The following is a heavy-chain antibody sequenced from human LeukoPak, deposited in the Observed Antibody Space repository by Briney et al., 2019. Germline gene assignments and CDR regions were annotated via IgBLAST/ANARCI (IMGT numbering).Heavy chain of an antibody. J-gene: IGHJ4*02. CDR3: ARGGQWSKFYFDN. CDR1: GGFVSSYY. V-gene: IGHV4-59*02. D-gene: IGHD2-15*01. Sequence: SEPLSLTCSVSGGFVSSYYWRWIRQSPRKGLEWIGYIQDSGSTNYNTPLKSRVTLSVNTSKNHSSLKLGYLTAPGTAGYYCARGGQWSKFYFDNWGQGTLVTVSS. CDR2: IQDSGST.